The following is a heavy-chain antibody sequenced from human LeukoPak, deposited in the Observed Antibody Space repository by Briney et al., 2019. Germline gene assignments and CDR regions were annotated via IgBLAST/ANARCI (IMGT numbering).Heavy chain of an antibody. CDR3: ARESSPWSLVAPSEYYYYYYMDV. CDR1: GYTFTSYD. CDR2: MNPNSGNT. Sequence: ASVKVSCKASGYTFTSYDINWVRQATGQGLEWMGWMNPNSGNTGYAQKFQGRVTITRNTSISTAYMELSSLRSEDTAVYYCARESSPWSLVAPSEYYYYYYMDVWGKGTTVTVSS. J-gene: IGHJ6*03. V-gene: IGHV1-8*03. D-gene: IGHD5-12*01.